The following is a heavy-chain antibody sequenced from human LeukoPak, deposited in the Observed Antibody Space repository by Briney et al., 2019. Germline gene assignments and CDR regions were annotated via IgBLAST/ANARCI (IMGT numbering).Heavy chain of an antibody. Sequence: SETLSLTCAVYGGSFSGYYWSWIRQPPGKGLEWIGEINHSGSTNYNPSLKSRVTISVDTSKNQFSLKLSSVTAADTAVCYCASLEDLWGQGTLVTVSS. CDR2: INHSGST. CDR1: GGSFSGYY. CDR3: ASLEDL. V-gene: IGHV4-34*01. J-gene: IGHJ4*02.